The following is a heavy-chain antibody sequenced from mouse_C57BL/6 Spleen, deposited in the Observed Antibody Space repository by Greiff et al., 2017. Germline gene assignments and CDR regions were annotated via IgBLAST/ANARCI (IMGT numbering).Heavy chain of an antibody. D-gene: IGHD1-1*01. CDR2: IDPEDGET. V-gene: IGHV14-2*01. CDR3: ARGAYGSSDYAMDY. J-gene: IGHJ4*01. Sequence: EVQLQQSGAELVKPGASVKLSCTASGFNIKDYYMHWVKQRTEQGLEWIGRIDPEDGETKYAPKFPGKATITADTSSNTAYLQLSSLTSEDTAVYYCARGAYGSSDYAMDYWGQGTSVTVSS. CDR1: GFNIKDYY.